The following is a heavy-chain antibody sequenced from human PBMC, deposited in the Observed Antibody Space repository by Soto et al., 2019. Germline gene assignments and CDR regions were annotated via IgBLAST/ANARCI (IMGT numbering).Heavy chain of an antibody. V-gene: IGHV1-2*04. CDR3: AAGGYCSSTSCYDAFDI. CDR1: GYTFTGYY. D-gene: IGHD2-2*01. Sequence: GASVKVSCKASGYTFTGYYMHWVRQAPGQGLEWMGWINPNSGGTNYAQKFQGWVTMTRDTSISTAYMELSRLRSDDTAVYYCAAGGYCSSTSCYDAFDIWGQGTMVTVSS. J-gene: IGHJ3*02. CDR2: INPNSGGT.